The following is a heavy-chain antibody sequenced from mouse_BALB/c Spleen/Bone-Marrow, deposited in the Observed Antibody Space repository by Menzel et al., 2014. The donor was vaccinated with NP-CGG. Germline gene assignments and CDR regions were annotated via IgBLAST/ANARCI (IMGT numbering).Heavy chain of an antibody. Sequence: SGAGLVKPGASVKLSCKASGYTFTSYWMHWGKLRPGQGFEWIGEINPSNGGTNYNEKFKRKATLTVDKSSSTAYMQLSSLTSEDSAVYYCTIGGLDYWGQGTTLTVSS. CDR1: GYTFTSYW. V-gene: IGHV1S16*01. CDR2: INPSNGGT. J-gene: IGHJ2*01. CDR3: TIGGLDY.